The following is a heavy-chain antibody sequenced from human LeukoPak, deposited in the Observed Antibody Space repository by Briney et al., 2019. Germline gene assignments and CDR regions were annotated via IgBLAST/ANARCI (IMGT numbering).Heavy chain of an antibody. V-gene: IGHV4-34*01. J-gene: IGHJ6*03. CDR3: ARVGYQIYFKSGARGCSSTSCYDYYYYMDV. Sequence: PSETLSLTCAVYGGSFSGYYWSWIRQPPGKGLEWIGEINHSGSTSYNPSLKSRVTISVDTSKNQFSLKLSSVTAADTAVYYCARVGYQIYFKSGARGCSSTSCYDYYYYMDVWGKGTTVTISS. CDR2: INHSGST. CDR1: GGSFSGYY. D-gene: IGHD2-2*01.